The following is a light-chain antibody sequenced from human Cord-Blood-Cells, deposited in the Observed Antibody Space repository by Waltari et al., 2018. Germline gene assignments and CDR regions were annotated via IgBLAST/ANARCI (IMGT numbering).Light chain of an antibody. CDR1: QSLLHSNGYNY. CDR2: LGS. CDR3: MQALQTPYT. Sequence: DIVMTQSPLSLPVTPVEPASIPCRSSQSLLHSNGYNYLDWYLQKPGQSPQLLIYLGSNRASGVPDRFSGSGSGTDFTLKISRVEAEDVGVYYCMQALQTPYTFGQGTKLEIK. J-gene: IGKJ2*01. V-gene: IGKV2-28*01.